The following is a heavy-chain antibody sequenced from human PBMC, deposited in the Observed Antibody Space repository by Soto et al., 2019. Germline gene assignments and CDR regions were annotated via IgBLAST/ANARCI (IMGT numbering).Heavy chain of an antibody. CDR1: GGSISSGDYY. CDR3: ARDYVAAAFGYGMDV. Sequence: SETLSLTCTVSGGSISSGDYYWSWIRQPPGKGLEWIGYIYYSGSTYYNPSLKSRVTISVDTSKNQFSLKLSSVTAADTAVYYCARDYVAAAFGYGMDVWGQGTTVTVSS. D-gene: IGHD6-13*01. CDR2: IYYSGST. V-gene: IGHV4-30-4*01. J-gene: IGHJ6*02.